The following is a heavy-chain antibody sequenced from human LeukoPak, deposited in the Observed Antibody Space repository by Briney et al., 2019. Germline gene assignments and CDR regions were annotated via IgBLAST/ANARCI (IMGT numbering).Heavy chain of an antibody. CDR3: ARQPFLTGWSMDV. CDR1: GGSIGSYY. Sequence: TSETLSLTCTVSGGSIGSYYWSWIRQPPGKGLEWIGYIYYSGSTNYNPSLKSRVTISVDTSKNQFSLKLSSVTAADTAVYYCARQPFLTGWSMDVWGQGTTVTVSS. CDR2: IYYSGST. J-gene: IGHJ6*02. V-gene: IGHV4-59*08. D-gene: IGHD3-9*01.